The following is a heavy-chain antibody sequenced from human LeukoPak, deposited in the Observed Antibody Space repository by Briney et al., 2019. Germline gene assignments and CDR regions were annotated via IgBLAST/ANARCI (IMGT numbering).Heavy chain of an antibody. J-gene: IGHJ4*02. V-gene: IGHV3-23*01. CDR3: AKDSYGSGSYRARDY. Sequence: GGSLRLSCAASGFTFSSYAMSWVRQAPGKGLEWVSAISGSGGSTYYADSVKGRFTISRDNSKNTLYLQMNSLRAEDTAVYYCAKDSYGSGSYRARDYWGQGTLVTVSS. CDR2: ISGSGGST. D-gene: IGHD3-10*01. CDR1: GFTFSSYA.